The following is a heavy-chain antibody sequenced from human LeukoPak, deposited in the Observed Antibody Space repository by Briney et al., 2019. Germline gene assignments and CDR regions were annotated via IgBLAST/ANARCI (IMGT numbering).Heavy chain of an antibody. CDR2: IYYSGST. V-gene: IGHV4-39*01. CDR3: ARLVVRVFDY. D-gene: IGHD2-2*01. CDR1: GGSISSSSYY. Sequence: SETLSLTCTVSGGSISSSSYYWGWIRQPPGKGLEWIGSIYYSGSTYYNPSLKSRVTISVDTSKNQFSLKLSSVTAADTAVYYCARLVVRVFDYWGQGTLVTVSS. J-gene: IGHJ4*02.